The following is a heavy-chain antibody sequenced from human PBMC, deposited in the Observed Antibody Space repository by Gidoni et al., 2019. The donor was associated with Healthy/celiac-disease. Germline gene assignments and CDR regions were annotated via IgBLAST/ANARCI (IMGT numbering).Heavy chain of an antibody. D-gene: IGHD1-26*01. J-gene: IGHJ6*02. V-gene: IGHV5-51*03. Sequence: EVQLVQPGAEVKNPGESLRASCMGSGYTFTSSWIGWVRQMTGKGLKWMGIIHPGDSDTRYSPSFQGQVTISADKSISSAYLQWSSLKASDTAMYYCARSSGSYPGAYYYGMDVWGLGTTVTVSS. CDR1: GYTFTSSW. CDR2: IHPGDSDT. CDR3: ARSSGSYPGAYYYGMDV.